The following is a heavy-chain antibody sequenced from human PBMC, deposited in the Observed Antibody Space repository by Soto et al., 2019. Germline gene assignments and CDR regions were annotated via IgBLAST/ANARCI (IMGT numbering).Heavy chain of an antibody. D-gene: IGHD3-3*01. CDR3: ARDRGPYYDFWSGSYYYGMDV. J-gene: IGHJ6*02. CDR1: GYTFTSYG. Sequence: ASVKVSCKASGYTFTSYGISWVLQSPLQWLDWMGWISAYNGNTNYAQKLQGRVTMTTDTSTSTAYMELRSLRSDDTAVYYCARDRGPYYDFWSGSYYYGMDVWGQGTTVTVSS. CDR2: ISAYNGNT. V-gene: IGHV1-18*01.